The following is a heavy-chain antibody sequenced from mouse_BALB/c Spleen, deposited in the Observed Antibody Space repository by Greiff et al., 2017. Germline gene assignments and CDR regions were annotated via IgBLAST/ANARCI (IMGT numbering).Heavy chain of an antibody. CDR2: ISSGSSTI. CDR1: GFTFSSFG. D-gene: IGHD2-4*01. CDR3: ARNGDYDGAWFAY. Sequence: EVKLVESGGGLVQPGGSRKLSCAASGFTFSSFGMHWVRQAPEKGLEWVAYISSGSSTIYYADTVKGRFTISRDNPKNTLFLQMTSLRSEDTAMYYCARNGDYDGAWFAYWGQGTLVTVSA. J-gene: IGHJ3*01. V-gene: IGHV5-17*02.